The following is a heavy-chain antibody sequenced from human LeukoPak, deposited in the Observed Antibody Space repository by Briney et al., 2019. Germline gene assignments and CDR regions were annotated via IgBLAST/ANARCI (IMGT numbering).Heavy chain of an antibody. CDR1: GFTFSSYG. Sequence: GGSLRLSCAASGFTFSSYGMHWVRQAPGKGLEWVAVISYDGSNKYYADSVKGRFTISRDNSKNTLYLQMNSLRAEDTAVYYCAKGRYSSGWYYFDYWGQGTLVTVSS. V-gene: IGHV3-30*18. J-gene: IGHJ4*02. CDR3: AKGRYSSGWYYFDY. CDR2: ISYDGSNK. D-gene: IGHD6-19*01.